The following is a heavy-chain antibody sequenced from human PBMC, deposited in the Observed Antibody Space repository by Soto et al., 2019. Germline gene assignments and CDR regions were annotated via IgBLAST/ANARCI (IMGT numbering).Heavy chain of an antibody. CDR3: ARDFCTVPTCYDL. J-gene: IGHJ4*02. CDR1: GFSFSNYG. CDR2: IDYNEINQ. V-gene: IGHV3-33*01. D-gene: IGHD2-8*02. Sequence: PGGSLRLSCEASGFSFSNYGMHWVRQAPGKGLEWVAGIDYNEINQYYIDPVTGRFTISREQSKHTMYLQMNSLRAEDTAVYYCARDFCTVPTCYDLWGQRVLVTVSS.